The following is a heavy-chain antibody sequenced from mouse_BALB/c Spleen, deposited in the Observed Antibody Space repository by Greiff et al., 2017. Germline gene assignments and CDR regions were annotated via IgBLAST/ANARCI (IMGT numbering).Heavy chain of an antibody. J-gene: IGHJ4*01. Sequence: EVHLVESGGGLVKPGGSLKLSCAASGFAFSSYDMSWVRQTPEKRLEWVAYISSGGGSTYYPDTVKGRFTISRDNAKNTLYLQMSSLKSEDTAMYYCARGEYGNYVPLGYAMDYWGQGTSVTVSS. CDR3: ARGEYGNYVPLGYAMDY. D-gene: IGHD2-10*02. V-gene: IGHV5-12-1*01. CDR1: GFAFSSYD. CDR2: ISSGGGST.